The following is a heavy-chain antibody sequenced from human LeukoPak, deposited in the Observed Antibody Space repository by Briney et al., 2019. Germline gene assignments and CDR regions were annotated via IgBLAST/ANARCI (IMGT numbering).Heavy chain of an antibody. CDR3: ERVPGPYTSSRFDF. CDR1: GYTFSAYY. Sequence: ASVKVSCKTSGYTFSAYYLHWVRQAPGQRPEWMGRINPASGSTHYAQKFQGRVTVTRDTSTTTVDMELSGLRSDDTAVYYCERVPGPYTSSRFDFWGQGTLVTVSS. J-gene: IGHJ4*02. CDR2: INPASGST. D-gene: IGHD2-2*02. V-gene: IGHV1-2*02.